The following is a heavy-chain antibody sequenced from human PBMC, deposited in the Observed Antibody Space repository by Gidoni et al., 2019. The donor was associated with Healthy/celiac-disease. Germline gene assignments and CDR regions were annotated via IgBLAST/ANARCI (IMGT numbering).Heavy chain of an antibody. Sequence: EVQLLESGGGLVQPGGSLRLSCAASGFTFSSYAMSWVRQAPGKGLEWVSAISGSGGSTYYADSVKGRFTISRDNSKNTLYLQMNSLRAEDTAVYYCAKCSPPGIAAALCYFDYWGQGTLVTVSS. CDR2: ISGSGGST. V-gene: IGHV3-23*01. CDR3: AKCSPPGIAAALCYFDY. J-gene: IGHJ4*02. CDR1: GFTFSSYA. D-gene: IGHD6-13*01.